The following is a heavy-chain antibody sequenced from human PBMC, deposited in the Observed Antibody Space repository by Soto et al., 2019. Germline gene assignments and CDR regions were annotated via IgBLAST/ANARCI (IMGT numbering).Heavy chain of an antibody. CDR3: AKDLFSGGSYPNWFDP. CDR1: GFSFRSYG. D-gene: IGHD1-26*01. Sequence: QVNLVESGGGVVQPGKSLRLSCEASGFSFRSYGLHWVRQAPGKGLEWVGLISYDGSNKFYADSVRGRFTISRDNSNNTLYLQMTSRRVEDTAVYYCAKDLFSGGSYPNWFDPWGHGTLVTVSS. V-gene: IGHV3-30*18. CDR2: ISYDGSNK. J-gene: IGHJ5*02.